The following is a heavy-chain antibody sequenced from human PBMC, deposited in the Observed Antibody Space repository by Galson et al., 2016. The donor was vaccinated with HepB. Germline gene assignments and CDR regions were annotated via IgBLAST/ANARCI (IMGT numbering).Heavy chain of an antibody. V-gene: IGHV4-39*01. D-gene: IGHD1-26*01. Sequence: ETLSLTCTVSGDSISSSRFYWGWIRQPPGKGLEWIGSFYYRGSTYYNPSLKSRVTISVDTSKNQFSLRLSSVTAADTAVYYCARREDYYYYGMDVWGQGTTVTVSS. CDR2: FYYRGST. CDR1: GDSISSSRFY. CDR3: ARREDYYYYGMDV. J-gene: IGHJ6*02.